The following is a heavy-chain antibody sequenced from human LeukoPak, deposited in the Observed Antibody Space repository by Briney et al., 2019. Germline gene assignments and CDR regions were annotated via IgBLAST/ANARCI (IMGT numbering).Heavy chain of an antibody. J-gene: IGHJ4*02. CDR2: INGGGSVT. Sequence: GGSLRLSCAASGFTFSTYWMHWVRQAPGEGLVWVSGINGGGSVTNYADSVKGRFTISRDNAKNTVYLQMNSLRVEDTAVYYCTSLAKPFDHWGQGTLVTVSS. CDR3: TSLAKPFDH. CDR1: GFTFSTYW. D-gene: IGHD1-14*01. V-gene: IGHV3-74*01.